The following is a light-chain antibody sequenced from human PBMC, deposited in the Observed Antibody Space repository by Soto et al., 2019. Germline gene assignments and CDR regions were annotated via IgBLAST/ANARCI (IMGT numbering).Light chain of an antibody. V-gene: IGKV3-15*01. CDR3: QQYKNWPPTYT. CDR2: GAS. J-gene: IGKJ2*01. Sequence: EIVMTQSPATLSVSPGERATLSCRASQSVNSNLAWYQQKPGQAPRLLIYGASTRATGIPARFSGSGSETDFTLTISSLQSEDFAVYSCQQYKNWPPTYTFGQGTKLEIK. CDR1: QSVNSN.